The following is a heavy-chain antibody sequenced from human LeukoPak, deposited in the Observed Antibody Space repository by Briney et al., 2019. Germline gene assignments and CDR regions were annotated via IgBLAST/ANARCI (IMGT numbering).Heavy chain of an antibody. D-gene: IGHD4-17*01. V-gene: IGHV1-69*04. CDR3: ARTGDGDYVPGLDY. J-gene: IGHJ4*02. Sequence: ASVTVSCKASVGTFSSYAISWVRQDPGQGLEWMGRIIPVLGIANYAQKFQGRVTITADNSTSTAYLELSSLGSEDTGVYYCARTGDGDYVPGLDYWGQGTLVTVSS. CDR1: VGTFSSYA. CDR2: IIPVLGIA.